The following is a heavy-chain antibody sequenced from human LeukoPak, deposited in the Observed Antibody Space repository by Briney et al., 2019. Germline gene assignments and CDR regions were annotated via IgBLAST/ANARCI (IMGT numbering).Heavy chain of an antibody. J-gene: IGHJ4*02. V-gene: IGHV1-69*04. CDR2: IIPILGIA. CDR3: ARANPVAGIDY. CDR1: GGTFSSYA. Sequence: GASVKVSCKASGGTFSSYAISWVRQAPGQGLEWMGRIIPILGIANYAQKFQGRVTITADRSTSTAYMELSSLRSEDTAVYYCARANPVAGIDYWGQGTLVTVPS. D-gene: IGHD6-19*01.